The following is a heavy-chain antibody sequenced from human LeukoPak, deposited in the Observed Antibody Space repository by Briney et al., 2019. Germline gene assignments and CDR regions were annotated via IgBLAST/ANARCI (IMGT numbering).Heavy chain of an antibody. J-gene: IGHJ4*02. Sequence: SETLSLTCTVSGASIRNYYWSWIRQPAGKGLEWIGRISSSGNTNYNPSLKSRVTMSVDTSKNQFSLKLSSVTAADTAVYYCARAPPGTGDFDYWGQGTLVTVSS. CDR2: ISSSGNT. V-gene: IGHV4-4*07. CDR1: GASIRNYY. D-gene: IGHD1-1*01. CDR3: ARAPPGTGDFDY.